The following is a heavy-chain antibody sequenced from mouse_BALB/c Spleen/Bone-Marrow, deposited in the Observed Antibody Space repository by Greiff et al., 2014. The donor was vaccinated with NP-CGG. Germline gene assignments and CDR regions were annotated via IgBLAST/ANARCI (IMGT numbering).Heavy chain of an antibody. CDR2: ISYDGSN. Sequence: EVKVEESGPGLVKPSQSLSLTCSVTGYSITSGYYWNWIRQFPGNKLEWMGYISYDGSNNYNPSLKNRISITRDTSKNQFFLKLNSVTTEDTATYYCARGAITGYFDYWGQGTTLTVSS. D-gene: IGHD4-1*01. J-gene: IGHJ2*01. CDR3: ARGAITGYFDY. V-gene: IGHV3-6*02. CDR1: GYSITSGYY.